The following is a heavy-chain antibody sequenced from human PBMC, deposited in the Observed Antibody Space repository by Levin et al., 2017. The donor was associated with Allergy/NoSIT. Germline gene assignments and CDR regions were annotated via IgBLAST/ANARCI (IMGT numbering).Heavy chain of an antibody. Sequence: GGSLRLSCAASGFTFSSYAMTWVRQAPGKGLEWVSAISGGGGSPYYADSVKGRFTISRDNSKNTLYLQMNSLRAEDTAVYYCAKDRTSSSWYGDRAFDIWGQGTMVTVSS. CDR1: GFTFSSYA. CDR3: AKDRTSSSWYGDRAFDI. V-gene: IGHV3-23*01. D-gene: IGHD6-13*01. J-gene: IGHJ3*02. CDR2: ISGGGGSP.